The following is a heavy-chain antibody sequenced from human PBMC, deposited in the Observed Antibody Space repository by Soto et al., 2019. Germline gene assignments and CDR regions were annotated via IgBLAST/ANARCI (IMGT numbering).Heavy chain of an antibody. Sequence: EVQLVETGGGLIQPGGSLRLSCAASGCTVSSNYMSWVRQAPGKGLEWVSIIYSGGSTHYAPSVKGRFTISRDNFKITLYLQMNSLSTEDTPVCYCARGLNVYDHSGYYYYRGQGTLVTVSP. CDR1: GCTVSSNY. D-gene: IGHD3-22*01. V-gene: IGHV3-53*02. CDR3: ARGLNVYDHSGYYYY. CDR2: IYSGGST. J-gene: IGHJ4*02.